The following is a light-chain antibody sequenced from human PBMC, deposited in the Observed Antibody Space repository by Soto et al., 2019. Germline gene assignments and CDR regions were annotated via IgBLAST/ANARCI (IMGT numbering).Light chain of an antibody. CDR3: YSYAGGISV. J-gene: IGLJ1*01. CDR1: SSDVGTYNL. CDR2: DVT. V-gene: IGLV2-23*02. Sequence: QSVLTQPASASGSPGQSITISCTGTSSDVGTYNLVSWYQQHPGNVPKLIIFDVTKRPSGVSNRFSGSKSGNTASLTISGLRVEDEATYSCYSYAGGISVFGTGTKVTVL.